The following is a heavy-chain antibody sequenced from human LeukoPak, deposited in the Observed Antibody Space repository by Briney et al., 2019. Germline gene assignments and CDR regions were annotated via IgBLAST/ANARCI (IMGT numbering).Heavy chain of an antibody. Sequence: SVKVSCKASGGTFSSYAISWVRQAPGQGLEWMGGIIPIFGTANYAQKFQGRVTITADEPTSTAYMELSSLRSEDTAVYYCARVEYSYGYSSPNFDYWGQGTLVTVSS. V-gene: IGHV1-69*01. J-gene: IGHJ4*02. CDR1: GGTFSSYA. CDR3: ARVEYSYGYSSPNFDY. CDR2: IIPIFGTA. D-gene: IGHD5-18*01.